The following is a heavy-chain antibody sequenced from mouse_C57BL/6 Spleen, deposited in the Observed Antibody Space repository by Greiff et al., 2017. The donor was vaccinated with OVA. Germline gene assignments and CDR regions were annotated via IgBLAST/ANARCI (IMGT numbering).Heavy chain of an antibody. Sequence: ESGPGLVKPSQSLSLTCPVTGYSITSGYYWNWIRQFPGNKLEWMGYISYDGSNNYNPSLKNRISITRDTSKNQFFLKLNSVTTEDTATYYCARALIYYGNYEVDYWGQGTSVTVSS. D-gene: IGHD2-1*01. CDR3: ARALIYYGNYEVDY. CDR2: ISYDGSN. V-gene: IGHV3-6*01. J-gene: IGHJ4*01. CDR1: GYSITSGYY.